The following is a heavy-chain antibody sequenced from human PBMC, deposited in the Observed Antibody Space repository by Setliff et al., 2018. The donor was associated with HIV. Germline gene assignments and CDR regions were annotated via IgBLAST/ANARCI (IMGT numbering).Heavy chain of an antibody. J-gene: IGHJ5*02. D-gene: IGHD6-6*01. CDR3: ARDLRVEQLRGFDP. Sequence: SETLSLTCTVSGGSISSYYWSWIRQPPGKGLEWIGYIYTSGSTNYNPSLKSRVTISVDTSKNQFSLKLSSVTAADTAVYYCARDLRVEQLRGFDPWGQGTLVTVSS. CDR1: GGSISSYY. CDR2: IYTSGST. V-gene: IGHV4-4*08.